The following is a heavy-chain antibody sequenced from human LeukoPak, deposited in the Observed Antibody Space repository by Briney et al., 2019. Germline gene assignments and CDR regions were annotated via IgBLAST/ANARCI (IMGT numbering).Heavy chain of an antibody. D-gene: IGHD3-10*01. J-gene: IGHJ4*02. CDR1: GYSFTRYW. CDR2: IYPGDSDT. V-gene: IGHV5-51*01. CDR3: ARRDYYGSGSYYIYY. Sequence: GESLKISCKGYGYSFTRYWIGWVRQMPGKGLEWMGIIYPGDSDTRYSPSFQGQVTISADKSISTAYLQWSSLKASDTAMYYCARRDYYGSGSYYIYYWGQGTLVTVSS.